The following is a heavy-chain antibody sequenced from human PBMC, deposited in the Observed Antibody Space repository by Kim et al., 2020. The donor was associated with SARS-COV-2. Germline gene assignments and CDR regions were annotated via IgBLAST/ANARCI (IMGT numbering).Heavy chain of an antibody. V-gene: IGHV3-48*02. D-gene: IGHD3-10*01. CDR1: GFTFSSYS. Sequence: GGSLRLSCAASGFTFSSYSMNWVRQAPGKGLEWVSYISSSSSTIYYADSVKGRFTISRDNAKNSLYLQMNSLRDEDTAVYYCARDRPVPMVRGPSGGMDVWGQGTTVTVSS. CDR2: ISSSSSTI. CDR3: ARDRPVPMVRGPSGGMDV. J-gene: IGHJ6*02.